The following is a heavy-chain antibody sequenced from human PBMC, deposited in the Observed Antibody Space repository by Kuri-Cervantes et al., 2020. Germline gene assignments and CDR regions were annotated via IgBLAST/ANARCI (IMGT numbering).Heavy chain of an antibody. D-gene: IGHD6-19*01. CDR3: ARIGYSSGWTNFDY. CDR2: ISYDGSNK. V-gene: IGHV3-30-3*01. J-gene: IGHJ4*02. Sequence: GESLKISCAASGFTFSSYAMHWVRQAPGKGLELVAVISYDGSNKYYADSVKGRFTISRDNAKNSLYLQMNSLRAEDTAVYYCARIGYSSGWTNFDYWGQGTLVTVSS. CDR1: GFTFSSYA.